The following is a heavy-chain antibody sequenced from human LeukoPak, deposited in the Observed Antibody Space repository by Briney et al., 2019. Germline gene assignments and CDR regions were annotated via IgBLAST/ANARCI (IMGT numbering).Heavy chain of an antibody. V-gene: IGHV3-23*01. J-gene: IGHJ4*02. Sequence: GGSLRLSCAVSGFTFSSYAMSWVRQAPGKGPEWVPGISGSGGSTYYADSVKGRFTISRDNSKNTLSLQMNSLSAEDTAIYYCAKAVIAAAGTRQYFDYWGQGTLVTVSS. D-gene: IGHD6-13*01. CDR2: ISGSGGST. CDR3: AKAVIAAAGTRQYFDY. CDR1: GFTFSSYA.